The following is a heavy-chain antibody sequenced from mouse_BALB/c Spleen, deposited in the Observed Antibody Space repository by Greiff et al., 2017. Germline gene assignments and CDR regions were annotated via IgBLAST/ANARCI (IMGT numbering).Heavy chain of an antibody. CDR2: IDPSDSET. V-gene: IGHV1-69*02. CDR3: ARQEYFDY. Sequence: VQLQQPGAELVKPGAPVKLSCKASGYTFTSYWMNWVKQRPGRGLEWIGRIDPSDSETHYNQKFKDKATLTVDKSSSTAYIQLSSLTSEDSAVYYCARQEYFDYWGQGTTLTVAS. J-gene: IGHJ2*01. CDR1: GYTFTSYW.